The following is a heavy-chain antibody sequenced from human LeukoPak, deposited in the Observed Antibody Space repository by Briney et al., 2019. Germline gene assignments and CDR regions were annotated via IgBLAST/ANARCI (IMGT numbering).Heavy chain of an antibody. CDR3: ARLGDCRGGICYSYLVY. CDR2: IGTAGDT. D-gene: IGHD2-15*01. Sequence: GGSLRLSCAASGFTFSSHDMHWVRRATGKGLEWVSGIGTAGDTYYAGSVKGRFIISRENAKNSLYLQMNSLRAGDTAVYYCARLGDCRGGICYSYLVYWGQGTLVTVSS. CDR1: GFTFSSHD. V-gene: IGHV3-13*01. J-gene: IGHJ4*02.